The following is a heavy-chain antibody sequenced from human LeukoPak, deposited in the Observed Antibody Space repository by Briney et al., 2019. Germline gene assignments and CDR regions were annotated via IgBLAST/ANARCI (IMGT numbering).Heavy chain of an antibody. CDR2: ISSSSTI. CDR1: GFTFSSYS. D-gene: IGHD3-22*01. J-gene: IGHJ4*02. V-gene: IGHV3-48*01. CDR3: ARDRHKYKFDGSGYPPY. Sequence: PGGSLRLSCAASGFTFSSYSMNWVRQAPGKGLEWVSYISSSSTIYYADSEKGRFTISRDNAKNSVYLQMTSLRAEDTAVYYCARDRHKYKFDGSGYPPYWGQGTLVTVSS.